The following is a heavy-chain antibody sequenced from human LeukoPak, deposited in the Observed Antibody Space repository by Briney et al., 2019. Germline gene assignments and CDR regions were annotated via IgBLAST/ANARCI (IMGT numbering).Heavy chain of an antibody. Sequence: GGSLRLSCATSGFTLSNYWRNWVGQAQGKGLEWVANIEQDENKKNYVDSVKGRFTISRDNVKNSIYLQMNSLTADDTAVYYCARGRGIALWGQGTLVTVCS. V-gene: IGHV3-7*01. D-gene: IGHD6-13*01. CDR3: ARGRGIAL. J-gene: IGHJ4*02. CDR1: GFTLSNYW. CDR2: IEQDENKK.